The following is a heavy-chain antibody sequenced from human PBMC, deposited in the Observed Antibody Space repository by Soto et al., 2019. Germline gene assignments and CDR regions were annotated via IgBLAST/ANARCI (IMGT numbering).Heavy chain of an antibody. J-gene: IGHJ6*02. CDR3: ARWNYGMDV. Sequence: EVQLVQSGGGLVQPGGSLRLSCAASGFMFSSYVMSWVRQAPGKGLAWVANIRQDGSEEYFVDSVKGRFTISRDNAKNSFYLQMNSLRAEDTAVYKCARWNYGMDVWGQGTTVTVS. V-gene: IGHV3-7*03. CDR1: GFMFSSYV. CDR2: IRQDGSEE.